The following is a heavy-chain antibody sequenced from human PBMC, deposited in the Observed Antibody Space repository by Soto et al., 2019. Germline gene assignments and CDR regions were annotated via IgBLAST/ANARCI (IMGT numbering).Heavy chain of an antibody. J-gene: IGHJ4*02. V-gene: IGHV3-33*01. CDR3: ARERQWLASYYFDY. Sequence: QVQLVESGGGVVQPGRSLRLSCAASGFTFSSYGMHWVRQAPGKGLEWVAVIWYDGSNKYYADSVKGRFTISRDNSKNTLYLQMNSLRAEDKAVYYCARERQWLASYYFDYWGQGTLVTVSS. D-gene: IGHD6-19*01. CDR2: IWYDGSNK. CDR1: GFTFSSYG.